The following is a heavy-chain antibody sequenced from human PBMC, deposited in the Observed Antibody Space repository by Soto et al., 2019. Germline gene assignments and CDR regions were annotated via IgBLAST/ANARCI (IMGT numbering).Heavy chain of an antibody. CDR1: GFTFSSYA. V-gene: IGHV3-23*01. CDR2: ISGSGGST. D-gene: IGHD4-17*01. Sequence: GGSLRLSCAASGFTFSSYAMSWVRQAPGKGLEWVSAISGSGGSTYYADSVKGRFTISRDNSKNTLYLQMNSLRAEDTAVYYCAKPAGGDYQDQPYYFDYWGQGTLVTVSS. J-gene: IGHJ4*02. CDR3: AKPAGGDYQDQPYYFDY.